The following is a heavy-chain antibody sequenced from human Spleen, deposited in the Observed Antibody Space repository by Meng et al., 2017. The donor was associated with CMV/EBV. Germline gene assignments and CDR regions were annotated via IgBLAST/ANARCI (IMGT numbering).Heavy chain of an antibody. V-gene: IGHV3-23*01. Sequence: GGSLRLSCAASGFIFSSYAMSWVRQAPGRGLEWVSGISGSGGDTYYADSVKGRFTISRDNSKNTVYMHMNSLRAEDTAIYHCAKAITMEVVAHVDFDYWGQGTLVTVSS. J-gene: IGHJ4*02. D-gene: IGHD3-22*01. CDR1: GFIFSSYA. CDR3: AKAITMEVVAHVDFDY. CDR2: ISGSGGDT.